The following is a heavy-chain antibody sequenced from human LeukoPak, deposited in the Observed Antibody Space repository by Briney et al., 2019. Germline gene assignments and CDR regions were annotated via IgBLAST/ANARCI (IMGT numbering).Heavy chain of an antibody. J-gene: IGHJ4*02. CDR2: IYSGGST. D-gene: IGHD4-17*01. CDR1: GFTVGSNY. Sequence: PGGSLRLSCAASGFTVGSNYMSWVRQAPGKGLEWVSVIYSGGSTYYADSVKGRFTISRDNSKNTLYLQMNSLRAEDTAVYYCARFRVTMYYFDYWGQGTLVTVSS. V-gene: IGHV3-53*01. CDR3: ARFRVTMYYFDY.